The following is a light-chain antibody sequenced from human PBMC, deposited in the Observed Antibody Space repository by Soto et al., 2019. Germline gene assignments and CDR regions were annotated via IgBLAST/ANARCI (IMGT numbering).Light chain of an antibody. Sequence: IQMTQSPSTLSASVGDRVTITCRASHNIERWMAWYQQKPGKAPSLLIFDASTLHSGVPSRFSGSGSGTVFTLTISSLQPDDFATYYCQQFAISTTFGQGTKVDIK. J-gene: IGKJ1*01. CDR1: HNIERW. CDR3: QQFAISTT. V-gene: IGKV1-5*01. CDR2: DAS.